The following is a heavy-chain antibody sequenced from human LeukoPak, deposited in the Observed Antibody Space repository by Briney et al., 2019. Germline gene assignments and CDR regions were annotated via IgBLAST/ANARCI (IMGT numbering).Heavy chain of an antibody. CDR3: ARGEGFVTTVPTDY. Sequence: ASVKVSCKASGYTFTGYYMHWVRQAPGQGLEWMGWINPNSGGTNYAQKFQGRVTMTRDTSISTAYMELSRLRSDDTAVYYCARGEGFVTTVPTDYWGQGTLVTVSS. CDR1: GYTFTGYY. D-gene: IGHD4-11*01. J-gene: IGHJ4*02. CDR2: INPNSGGT. V-gene: IGHV1-2*02.